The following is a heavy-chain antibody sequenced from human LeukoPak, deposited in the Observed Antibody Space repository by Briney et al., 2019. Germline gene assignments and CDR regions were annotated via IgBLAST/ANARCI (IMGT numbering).Heavy chain of an antibody. Sequence: GGSLRLSCAASGFTFSSYGMNWVRQAPGKGLEWVAFIRYDGSNQYYADSVKGRFTISRDNSKNTLYLQMNSLRAEDTAVYYCARVFRPSLTVFIIRGAFDIWGQGTMVTVSS. CDR3: ARVFRPSLTVFIIRGAFDI. D-gene: IGHD3-3*01. CDR2: IRYDGSNQ. CDR1: GFTFSSYG. J-gene: IGHJ3*02. V-gene: IGHV3-30*02.